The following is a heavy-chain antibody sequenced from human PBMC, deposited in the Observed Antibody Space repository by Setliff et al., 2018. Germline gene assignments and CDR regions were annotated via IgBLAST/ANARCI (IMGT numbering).Heavy chain of an antibody. Sequence: ASVKVSCKASGYTFTSYAMHWVRQAPGQRLEWMGWINAGNGNTKYSQKFQGRVTITRDTSASTAYMELSSLRSEETAVYYCASCSGRAPCLLPTIWGQGTLVTVSS. D-gene: IGHD1-26*01. CDR1: GYTFTSYA. V-gene: IGHV1-3*01. CDR2: INAGNGNT. J-gene: IGHJ4*02. CDR3: ASCSGRAPCLLPTI.